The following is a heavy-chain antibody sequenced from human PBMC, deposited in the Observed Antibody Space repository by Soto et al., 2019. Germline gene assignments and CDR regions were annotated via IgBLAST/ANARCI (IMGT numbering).Heavy chain of an antibody. V-gene: IGHV1-69*08. CDR2: IIPILGIA. CDR3: ARDPGAMVRGLVY. D-gene: IGHD3-10*01. Sequence: QVQLVQSGAGVKKPGSSVKVSCKASGGTFSSYTISWVRQAPGQGLEWMGRIIPILGIANYAQKFQGRVTITADKSTSTAYMELSSLRSEDTAVYYCARDPGAMVRGLVYWGQGTLVTVSS. CDR1: GGTFSSYT. J-gene: IGHJ4*02.